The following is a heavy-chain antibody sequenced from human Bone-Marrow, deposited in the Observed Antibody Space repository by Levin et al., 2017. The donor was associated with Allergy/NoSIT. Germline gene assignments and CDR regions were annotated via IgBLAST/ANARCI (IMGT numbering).Heavy chain of an antibody. CDR3: TSMYYYDSSGYLDGSDFDY. V-gene: IGHV3-49*04. CDR2: IRSKAYGGTT. D-gene: IGHD3-22*01. CDR1: GFTFGDYA. J-gene: IGHJ4*02. Sequence: GGSLRLSCTASGFTFGDYAMSWVRQAPGKGLEWVGFIRSKAYGGTTEYAASVKGRFTISRDDSKSIAYLQMNSLKTEDTAVYYCTSMYYYDSSGYLDGSDFDYWGQGTLVTVSS.